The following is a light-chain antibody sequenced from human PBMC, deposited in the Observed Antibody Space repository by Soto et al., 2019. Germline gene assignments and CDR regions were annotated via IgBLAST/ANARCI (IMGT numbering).Light chain of an antibody. J-gene: IGLJ1*01. CDR3: AAWDDRLNGDV. V-gene: IGLV1-44*01. Sequence: QLVLTQPPSASGTPGQRVTISCSGGSSNIGTNTVNWYQQLPGTAPKLLIYSSNQRPSGVPDRFSGSKSGTSASLAISGLQSEDEAVYYCAAWDDRLNGDVFGTGTKLTVL. CDR1: SSNIGTNT. CDR2: SSN.